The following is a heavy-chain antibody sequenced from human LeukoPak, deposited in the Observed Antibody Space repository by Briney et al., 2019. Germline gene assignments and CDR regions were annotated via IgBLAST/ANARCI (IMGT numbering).Heavy chain of an antibody. J-gene: IGHJ4*02. CDR1: GGSVSSGSYY. Sequence: SETLSLTCTVSGGSVSSGSYYWSWIRQPPGKGLEWIGYIYYSGSTNYNPSLKSRVTISVDTSKNQFSLKLSSVTAADTAVYYCARGRKPYGSGSYYVGTNYARPTYFDYWGQGTLVTVST. V-gene: IGHV4-61*01. CDR3: ARGRKPYGSGSYYVGTNYARPTYFDY. D-gene: IGHD3-10*01. CDR2: IYYSGST.